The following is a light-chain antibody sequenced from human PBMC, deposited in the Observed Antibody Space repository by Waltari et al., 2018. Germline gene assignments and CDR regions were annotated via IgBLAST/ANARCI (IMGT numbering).Light chain of an antibody. CDR3: CSYVGSNIYWV. CDR2: DIH. J-gene: IGLJ3*02. V-gene: IGLV2-11*01. CDR1: SSDVGGYNY. Sequence: QSALTQPRSVSGSPGQSVTLSCTGTSSDVGGYNYVSWYQQPPDKAPKLLIYDIHKRPSGVLDRFAGSESCNTASLTISGLQAEDEADYYCCSYVGSNIYWVFGGGTKLTVL.